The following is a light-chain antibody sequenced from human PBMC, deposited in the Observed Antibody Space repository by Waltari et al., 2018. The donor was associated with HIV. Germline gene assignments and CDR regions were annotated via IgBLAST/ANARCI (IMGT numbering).Light chain of an antibody. Sequence: QSVLTQPPSVSGAPGQRVTISCTGSSSNIGAGYGVHWYQQLPGTAPKLLIYDKSIRPSGVPDRFSGSQSGTSASLDITGLQAEDEADYYCQSYDNNLSQVFGTGTKVAVL. CDR1: SSNIGAGYG. CDR2: DKS. V-gene: IGLV1-40*01. J-gene: IGLJ1*01. CDR3: QSYDNNLSQV.